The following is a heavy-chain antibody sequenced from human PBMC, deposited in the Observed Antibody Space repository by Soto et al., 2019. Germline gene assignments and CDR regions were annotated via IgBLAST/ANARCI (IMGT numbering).Heavy chain of an antibody. CDR2: ISGSGSPT. CDR1: GFPFSSYA. D-gene: IGHD1-26*01. V-gene: IGHV3-23*01. Sequence: GGALRLSCATSGFPFSSYAMTWVPPAPGRGLEWVSAISGSGSPTYYADSVKGRFTISRDNSKNTLYLQMNSLRADDTAVYYCARDMSGGTYNYYYGMDVWGQGTTVTVSS. CDR3: ARDMSGGTYNYYYGMDV. J-gene: IGHJ6*02.